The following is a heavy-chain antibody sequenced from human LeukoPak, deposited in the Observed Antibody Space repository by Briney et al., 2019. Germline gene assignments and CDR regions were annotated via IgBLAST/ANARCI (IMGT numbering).Heavy chain of an antibody. Sequence: GGSLRLSCAASGFTSSSYWMNWVRQAPGKGLVWVSRIASDGSSTTYADSVKGRFSISRDNAKNTLYLQMNSLRVEDTAVYYCARGRPHGNDYWGQGTLVTVSS. CDR2: IASDGSST. CDR3: ARGRPHGNDY. D-gene: IGHD4-23*01. J-gene: IGHJ4*02. CDR1: GFTSSSYW. V-gene: IGHV3-74*01.